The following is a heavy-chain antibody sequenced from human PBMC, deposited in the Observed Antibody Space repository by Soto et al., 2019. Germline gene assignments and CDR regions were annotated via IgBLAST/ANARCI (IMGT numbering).Heavy chain of an antibody. D-gene: IGHD3-3*01. CDR2: IIPIFGTA. V-gene: IGHV1-69*13. Sequence: SVKVSCKASGGTFSSYAISWVRQAPGQGLEWMGGIIPIFGTANYAQKFQGRVTITADESTSTAYMELSSLRSEDTAVYYCAIDFWSGYYRVYYFDYWGQGTLVTVSS. CDR1: GGTFSSYA. CDR3: AIDFWSGYYRVYYFDY. J-gene: IGHJ4*02.